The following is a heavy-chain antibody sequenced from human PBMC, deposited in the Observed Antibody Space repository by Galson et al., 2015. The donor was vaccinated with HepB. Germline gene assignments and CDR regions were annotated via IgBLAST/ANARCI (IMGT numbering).Heavy chain of an antibody. J-gene: IGHJ6*02. D-gene: IGHD3-3*01. CDR1: GFTFSNAW. CDR3: YTIFGLGYYYYGMDV. Sequence: SLRLSCAASGFTFSNAWMSWVRQAPGKGLEWVGRIKSKTDGGTTDYAAPVKGRFTISRDDSKNTLYLQMNSLKTEDTAVYYCYTIFGLGYYYYGMDVWGQGTTVTVSS. V-gene: IGHV3-15*01. CDR2: IKSKTDGGTT.